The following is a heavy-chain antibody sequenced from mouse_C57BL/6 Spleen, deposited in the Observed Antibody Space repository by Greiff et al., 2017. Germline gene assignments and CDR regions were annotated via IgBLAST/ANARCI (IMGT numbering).Heavy chain of an antibody. Sequence: QVQLQQSGAELVKPGASVKLSCKASGYTFTEYTIHWVKQRSGPGLEWIGWFYPGSGSIKYNEKFKDKATLTADKSSSTVYMELSRLTSEDSAVYFCARHEGSSYYYEYDGYPMDYWGQGTSVTVSS. D-gene: IGHD2-4*01. CDR3: ARHEGSSYYYEYDGYPMDY. V-gene: IGHV1-62-2*01. J-gene: IGHJ4*01. CDR2: FYPGSGSI. CDR1: GYTFTEYT.